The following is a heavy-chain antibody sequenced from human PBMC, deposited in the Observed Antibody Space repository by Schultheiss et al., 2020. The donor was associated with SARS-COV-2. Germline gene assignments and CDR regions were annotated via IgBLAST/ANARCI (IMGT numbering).Heavy chain of an antibody. CDR3: ARSGSGGWLNPFHS. Sequence: AGSLRLSCAASGFPFSDYYMTWLRQAPGRGLEWVSAIDPSNSYTQYADSVRGRFTISRDNAKSSLYLQMNSLRADDTAVYYCARSGSGGWLNPFHSWGQGILVTVSS. J-gene: IGHJ4*02. CDR2: IDPSNSYT. CDR1: GFPFSDYY. D-gene: IGHD6-19*01. V-gene: IGHV3-11*03.